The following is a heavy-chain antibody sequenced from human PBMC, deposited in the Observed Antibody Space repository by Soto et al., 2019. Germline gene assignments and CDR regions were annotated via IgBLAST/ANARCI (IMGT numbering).Heavy chain of an antibody. D-gene: IGHD1-26*01. V-gene: IGHV3-33*01. CDR2: IWYDGSYK. CDR1: AFTFSNYG. Sequence: QVQLVESGGGVVQPGRSLRLSCAASAFTFSNYGMHWVRQAPGKGLEWVAVIWYDGSYKYYADSVKGQFTISRDNSKNPLHLQVNSLRAEDTAVSYCAGEVGRGLGYWGQGTLVTVSS. CDR3: AGEVGRGLGY. J-gene: IGHJ4*02.